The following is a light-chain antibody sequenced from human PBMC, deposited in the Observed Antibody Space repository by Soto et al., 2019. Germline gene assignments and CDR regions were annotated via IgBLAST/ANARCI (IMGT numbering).Light chain of an antibody. CDR2: AAS. CDR1: QTLSTNS. J-gene: IGKJ3*01. V-gene: IGKV3-20*01. Sequence: EIVLTQSPGTLSLSPGERATLSCRASQTLSTNSLAWYQQRLGQTPRLLIYAASTRDTDIPDRFNGSGSGTDFALTISRLEPKDFALYYCQQYDASPLTGGPGTKVDVK. CDR3: QQYDASPLT.